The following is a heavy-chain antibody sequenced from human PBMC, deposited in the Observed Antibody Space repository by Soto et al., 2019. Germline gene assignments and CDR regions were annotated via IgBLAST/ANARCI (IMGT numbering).Heavy chain of an antibody. CDR2: IYPGDSDT. D-gene: IGHD3-22*01. Sequence: GESLKISCKGSGYSFTIYCIGWVLQMPWKGLEWMGIIYPGDSDTRYSPSFQGQVTISADKSISTAYLQWSSLKASDTAMYYCARHPRYYYDSSGSYDYGMDVWGQGTTVTVSS. CDR1: GYSFTIYC. J-gene: IGHJ6*02. CDR3: ARHPRYYYDSSGSYDYGMDV. V-gene: IGHV5-51*01.